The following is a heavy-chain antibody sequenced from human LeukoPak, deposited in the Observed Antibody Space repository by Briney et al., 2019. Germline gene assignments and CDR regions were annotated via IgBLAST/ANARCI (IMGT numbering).Heavy chain of an antibody. J-gene: IGHJ4*02. CDR1: GFTFSSYS. D-gene: IGHD2-2*01. V-gene: IGHV3-48*01. Sequence: PGGSLRLSCAASGFTFSSYSMNWVRQAPGKGLEWVSYISSFSGTINYADSVKGRFTISRDNAKNSLYLQMNSLRAEDTAVYYCARDPDLDENIVVVPAAPFHWGQGTLVTVSS. CDR2: ISSFSGTI. CDR3: ARDPDLDENIVVVPAAPFH.